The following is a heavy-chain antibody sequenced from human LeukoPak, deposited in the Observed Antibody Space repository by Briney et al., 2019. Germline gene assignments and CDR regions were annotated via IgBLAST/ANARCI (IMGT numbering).Heavy chain of an antibody. V-gene: IGHV3-20*04. J-gene: IGHJ5*02. Sequence: PGGSLRLSCAASGFTFDDYGMSWVRQAPGKGLEWVSGINWNGGSTGYADSVKGRFTISRDNAKNSLYLQMNSLRAEDTAVYYCAREGCSGGSCYHNWFDPWGQGTLVTVSS. CDR2: INWNGGST. CDR3: AREGCSGGSCYHNWFDP. D-gene: IGHD2-15*01. CDR1: GFTFDDYG.